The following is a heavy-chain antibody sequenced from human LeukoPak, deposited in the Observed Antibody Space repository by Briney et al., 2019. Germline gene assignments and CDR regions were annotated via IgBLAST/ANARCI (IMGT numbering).Heavy chain of an antibody. CDR3: ASYPYYYDSSGYYCY. D-gene: IGHD3-22*01. CDR2: IIPIFGTA. J-gene: IGHJ4*02. Sequence: GASVTVSCKASGGTFSSYAISWVRQAPGQGLEWMGGIIPIFGTANYAQKFQGRVTITADESTSTAYMELSSLRSEDTAVYYCASYPYYYDSSGYYCYWGQGTLVTVSS. CDR1: GGTFSSYA. V-gene: IGHV1-69*13.